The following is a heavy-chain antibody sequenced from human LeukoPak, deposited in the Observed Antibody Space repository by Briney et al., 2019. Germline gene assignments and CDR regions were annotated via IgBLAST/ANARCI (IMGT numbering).Heavy chain of an antibody. J-gene: IGHJ4*02. D-gene: IGHD6-19*01. V-gene: IGHV2-5*08. CDR3: AHRPSGWFLDY. CDR1: GFSLSTIEMC. CDR2: IYWDDVK. Sequence: SGPTLVNPTQTLTLTCSFSGFSLSTIEMCVSWIRQPPGKALEWLALIYWDDVKRYSPSLKSRLTITKDTSKNQVVLTMTNMDPVDTATYYCAHRPSGWFLDYWGQGTLVTVSS.